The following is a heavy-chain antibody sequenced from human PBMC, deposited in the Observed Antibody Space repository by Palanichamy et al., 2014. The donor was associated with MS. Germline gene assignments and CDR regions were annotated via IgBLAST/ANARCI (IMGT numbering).Heavy chain of an antibody. J-gene: IGHJ6*02. CDR1: GFTFSSYW. Sequence: EVQLVESGGGLVQPGGSLRLSCAASGFTFSSYWMHWVRQAPGKGLVWVSRINSDGSSTSYADSVKGRFTISRDNAKNTLYLQMNSLRAEDTAVYYCARDRAWEVFWSGSGMDVWGQGTTVTVSS. CDR3: ARDRAWEVFWSGSGMDV. V-gene: IGHV3-74*01. D-gene: IGHD3-3*01. CDR2: INSDGSST.